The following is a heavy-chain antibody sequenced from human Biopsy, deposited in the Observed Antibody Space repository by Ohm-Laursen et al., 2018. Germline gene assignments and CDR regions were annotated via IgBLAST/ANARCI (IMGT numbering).Heavy chain of an antibody. J-gene: IGHJ4*02. CDR1: GYTLTDLS. V-gene: IGHV1-24*01. D-gene: IGHD1-20*01. CDR2: FAPENGKT. Sequence: ASVKASCKVSGYTLTDLSMHWVRQAPGKGLEWMGGFAPENGKTIYAQKFQGRVTMTEDTSTDTAYMELSNLRSEDTAVYYCAGDINNWNVNYWGQGTLVIVS. CDR3: AGDINNWNVNY.